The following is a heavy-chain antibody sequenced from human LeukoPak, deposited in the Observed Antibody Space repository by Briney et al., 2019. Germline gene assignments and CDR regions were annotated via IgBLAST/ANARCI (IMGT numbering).Heavy chain of an antibody. CDR2: IYYSGST. V-gene: IGHV4-39*07. D-gene: IGHD3-10*01. CDR1: GGSISSSSYY. J-gene: IGHJ5*02. CDR3: ARVLTDGSGSYYRWFDP. Sequence: SETLSLTCTVSGGSISSSSYYWGWIRQPPGQGLEWIGSIYYSGSTYYNPSLKSRVTISVDTSKNQFSLKLSSVTAADTAVYYCARVLTDGSGSYYRWFDPWGQGTLVTVSS.